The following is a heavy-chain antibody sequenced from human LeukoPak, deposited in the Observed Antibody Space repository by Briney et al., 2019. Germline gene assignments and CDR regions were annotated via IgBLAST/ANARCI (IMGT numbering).Heavy chain of an antibody. V-gene: IGHV3-21*01. CDR3: ARVGEKAFHLWPEIDY. CDR1: GFTFSSYS. D-gene: IGHD5-24*01. Sequence: GGSLRLSCAASGFTFSSYSMSWVRQAPGKGLEWVSSISTSSSYIYYADSVKGRFTISRDNAKNSLYLQMSSLRAEDAAVYYCARVGEKAFHLWPEIDYWGQGTLVTVS. CDR2: ISTSSSYI. J-gene: IGHJ4*02.